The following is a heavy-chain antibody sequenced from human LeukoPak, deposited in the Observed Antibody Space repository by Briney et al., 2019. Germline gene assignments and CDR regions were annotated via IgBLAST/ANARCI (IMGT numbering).Heavy chain of an antibody. CDR3: ARDARSAYDYGYYYYYMDV. J-gene: IGHJ6*03. Sequence: PSETLSLTCTVSGGSISSGSYYWNWIRQPAGKGLEWIGRIYTSGSTNYNPSLKSRVTISVDTSKNQFSLKLSSVTAADTAMYYCARDARSAYDYGYYYYYMDVWGKGTTVTVSS. CDR2: IYTSGST. CDR1: GGSISSGSYY. D-gene: IGHD5-12*01. V-gene: IGHV4-61*02.